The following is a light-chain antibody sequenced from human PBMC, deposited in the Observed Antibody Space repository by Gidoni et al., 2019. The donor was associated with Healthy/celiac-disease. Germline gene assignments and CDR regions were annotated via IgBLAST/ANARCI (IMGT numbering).Light chain of an antibody. V-gene: IGLV2-14*01. CDR1: SSDVGGYNY. CDR2: EVS. Sequence: QSALTQPASVSGSPGQSITISCTGTSSDVGGYNYVSWYQQHPGKAPELMIYEVSNRPSGVFYRFSGSKSGNTASLTISGLQAEDEADYYCSSYTSSSTFVFGTGTKVTVL. J-gene: IGLJ1*01. CDR3: SSYTSSSTFV.